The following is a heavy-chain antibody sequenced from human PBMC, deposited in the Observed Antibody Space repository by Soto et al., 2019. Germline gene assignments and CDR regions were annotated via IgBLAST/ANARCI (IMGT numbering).Heavy chain of an antibody. CDR1: GFTFKTYG. Sequence: GGSLRLSCAASGFTFKTYGMHWVRQAPGKGLEWVAVISDDGSNKYNIASVEGRFTISRDNSKNTLSLQMNSLRDEDTAVYYCAKDPYSSSSNVDYWGQGTLVTVSS. D-gene: IGHD6-6*01. CDR2: ISDDGSNK. CDR3: AKDPYSSSSNVDY. V-gene: IGHV3-30*18. J-gene: IGHJ4*02.